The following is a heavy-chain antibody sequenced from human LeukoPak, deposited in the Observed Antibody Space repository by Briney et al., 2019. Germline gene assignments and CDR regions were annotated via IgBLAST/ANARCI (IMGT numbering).Heavy chain of an antibody. CDR3: ARFSSSWPNYYYYGMDV. D-gene: IGHD6-13*01. V-gene: IGHV4-4*07. Sequence: SETLSLTCTVSGGSISGYYWGWIRQPAGKGPQWIGRIYSSGYTYYNPSLKSRVTMSVDTPKNHFSLMVTSVTAADTAVYYCARFSSSWPNYYYYGMDVWGQGTTVTVSS. CDR1: GGSISGYY. J-gene: IGHJ6*02. CDR2: IYSSGYT.